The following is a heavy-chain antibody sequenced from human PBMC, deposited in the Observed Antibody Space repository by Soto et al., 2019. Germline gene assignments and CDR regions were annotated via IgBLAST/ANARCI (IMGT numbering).Heavy chain of an antibody. V-gene: IGHV4-31*03. CDR2: IYYSGST. CDR1: GGSISSGGYY. CDR3: ARGPYLSGDYVPRSYFFDY. D-gene: IGHD4-17*01. Sequence: QVQLQESGPGLVKPSQTLSLTCTVSGGSISSGGYYWSWIRQHPGKGLEWIGYIYYSGSTYYNPSLKSRVTISVDTSKNQFSLKLSSVTAADTAVYYCARGPYLSGDYVPRSYFFDYWGQGTLVTVSS. J-gene: IGHJ4*02.